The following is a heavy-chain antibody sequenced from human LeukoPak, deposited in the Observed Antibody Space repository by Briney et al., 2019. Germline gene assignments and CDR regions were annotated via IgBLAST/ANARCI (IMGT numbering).Heavy chain of an antibody. CDR1: GFTFSDYG. V-gene: IGHV3-23*01. CDR3: AKDRGRAVAGSEFDY. Sequence: GGSLRLSCAAAGFTFSDYGMNWVRQAPGKGLEWVSVISGSGGSTNYADSVKGRFTISRDNSKNTLYLEMNSLRAEDTALYYCAKDRGRAVAGSEFDYWGQGTLVTVSS. D-gene: IGHD6-19*01. J-gene: IGHJ4*02. CDR2: ISGSGGST.